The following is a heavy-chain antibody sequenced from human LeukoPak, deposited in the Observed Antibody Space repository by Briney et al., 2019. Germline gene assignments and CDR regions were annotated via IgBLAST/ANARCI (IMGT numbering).Heavy chain of an antibody. J-gene: IGHJ4*02. CDR2: INPNGGAT. D-gene: IGHD5-18*01. V-gene: IGHV1-2*02. CDR3: ARGAGTAMISGFLVDY. Sequence: GASVKVSCTASGYIFTGYYMNWVRQAPGRGLEWMGWINPNGGATNYAQKVQGRVTMSTDTSTNTAYMELSSLRFDDTAVYYCARGAGTAMISGFLVDYWGQGIMVTVSA. CDR1: GYIFTGYY.